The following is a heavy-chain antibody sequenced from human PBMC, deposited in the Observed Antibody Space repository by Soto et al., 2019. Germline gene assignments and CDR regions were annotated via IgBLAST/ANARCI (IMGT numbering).Heavy chain of an antibody. V-gene: IGHV3-23*01. D-gene: IGHD3-10*01. Sequence: EVQLLESGGGLVQPGGSLRLSCAASGFTFSSYAMSWVRQAPGKGLEWVSAISGSGGSTYYADSVKGRFTISRDNSKNTLYLQMNSVRAEDTAVYYCAKGYGSGSYYPYYYYYYGMDVWGQGTTVTVSS. CDR2: ISGSGGST. J-gene: IGHJ6*02. CDR3: AKGYGSGSYYPYYYYYYGMDV. CDR1: GFTFSSYA.